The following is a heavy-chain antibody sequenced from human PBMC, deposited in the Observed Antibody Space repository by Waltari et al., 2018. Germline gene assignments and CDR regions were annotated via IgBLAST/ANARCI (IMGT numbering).Heavy chain of an antibody. CDR2: INAGNGNT. CDR1: GYTFTSYA. Sequence: QVQLVQSGAEVKKPGASVKVSCKASGYTFTSYAMHWVRQAPGQRLEWMGWINAGNGNTKYSQKVRSRVTMTTDTSASTAYMELSSLRSEDTAVYYCARDRRGIAVAGTNYYYYYGMDVWGQGTTVTVSS. J-gene: IGHJ6*02. V-gene: IGHV1-3*01. D-gene: IGHD6-19*01. CDR3: ARDRRGIAVAGTNYYYYYGMDV.